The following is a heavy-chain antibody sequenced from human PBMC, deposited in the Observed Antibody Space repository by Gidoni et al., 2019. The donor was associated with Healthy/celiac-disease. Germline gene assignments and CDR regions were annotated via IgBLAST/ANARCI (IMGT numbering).Heavy chain of an antibody. V-gene: IGHV3-30*03. CDR3: AQSPASGSYSDAFDI. D-gene: IGHD1-26*01. Sequence: QVQLVESGGGVVQPGRALRLSCAASGSTFSSYGMHWVRQAPGKGLEWVAVISYDGSNKYYADSVKGRFTISRDNSKNTLYLQMNSLRAEDTAVYYCAQSPASGSYSDAFDIWGQGTMVTVSS. CDR1: GSTFSSYG. CDR2: ISYDGSNK. J-gene: IGHJ3*02.